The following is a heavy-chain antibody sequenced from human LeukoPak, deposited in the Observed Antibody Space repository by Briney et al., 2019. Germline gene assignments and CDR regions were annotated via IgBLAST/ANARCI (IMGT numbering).Heavy chain of an antibody. CDR1: GFTFSDYG. CDR3: VKDMKIKAAGNYFDY. J-gene: IGHJ4*02. V-gene: IGHV3-30*18. D-gene: IGHD3-10*01. CDR2: IANDGRDK. Sequence: PGGSLRLSCAASGFTFSDYGMHWVRQAPVKGLEWVAVIANDGRDKKYADSVRGRFTISRDNSKNTVYLQMNSLRAEDTAVFYCVKDMKIKAAGNYFDYWGQGTLVTVSS.